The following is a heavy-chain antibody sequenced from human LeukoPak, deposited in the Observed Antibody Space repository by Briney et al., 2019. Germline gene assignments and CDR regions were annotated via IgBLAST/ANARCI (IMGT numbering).Heavy chain of an antibody. D-gene: IGHD3-22*01. J-gene: IGHJ4*02. CDR2: IWSDGSQQ. Sequence: GMSLRLSCAASGFTFRSYGMHWVRQAQGKGLEWVAVIWSDGSQQHYADSVKGRFTISRDNSKNTLYLQMNSLRAEDTAVYYCARSIPRYDGSGYYPDSWGQGILVTVSS. V-gene: IGHV3-33*01. CDR3: ARSIPRYDGSGYYPDS. CDR1: GFTFRSYG.